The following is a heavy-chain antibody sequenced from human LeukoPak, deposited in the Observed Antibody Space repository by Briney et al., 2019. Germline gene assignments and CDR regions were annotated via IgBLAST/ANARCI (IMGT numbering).Heavy chain of an antibody. V-gene: IGHV1-2*02. CDR3: ARLGLTVTSDIDW. CDR1: GSTFIDYY. Sequence: ASVKVSCKASGSTFIDYYIHWVRQAPGQGLEWMGWINPYSGGTNYAQKFQGRVTMTRDTSTSTAYMELNSLRSDDTAVYYCARLGLTVTSDIDWWGQGTLVTVSS. D-gene: IGHD4-17*01. J-gene: IGHJ4*02. CDR2: INPYSGGT.